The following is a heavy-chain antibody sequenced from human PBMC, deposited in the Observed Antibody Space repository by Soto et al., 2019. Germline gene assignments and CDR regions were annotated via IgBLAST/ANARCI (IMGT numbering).Heavy chain of an antibody. J-gene: IGHJ4*02. V-gene: IGHV5-51*01. CDR2: LYPGDHET. CDR3: AGSTRSSPYFDV. Sequence: PGDSLKMSCQRGGYTFSNFWIGWVRQLTGQRLGWLRTLYPGDHETTYSTCLLSKVPISAGKSITTGYLQWSSPEASEGAFQFCAGSTRSSPYFDVWGQGPLVTVSS. CDR1: GYTFSNFW. D-gene: IGHD6-13*01.